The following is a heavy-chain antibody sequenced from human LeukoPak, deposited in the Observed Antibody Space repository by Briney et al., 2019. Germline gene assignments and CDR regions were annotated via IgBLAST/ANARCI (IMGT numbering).Heavy chain of an antibody. CDR2: ISWNSGSI. CDR3: ACPQHDYGDYYFDY. Sequence: GGSLRLSCAAPGFTFDDYPMHSVRQAPGKGLEWVSGISWNSGSIAYADSVKGRFTISRDNSKNTLYLQMNSLRAEDTAVYYCACPQHDYGDYYFDYWGQGTLATVSS. J-gene: IGHJ4*02. V-gene: IGHV3-9*01. D-gene: IGHD4-17*01. CDR1: GFTFDDYP.